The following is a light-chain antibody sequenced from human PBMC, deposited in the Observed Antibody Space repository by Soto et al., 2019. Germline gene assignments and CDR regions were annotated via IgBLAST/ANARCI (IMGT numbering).Light chain of an antibody. Sequence: IQMTQSPYTLSSSIVDTVTITCRASQSISTWLAWYQQKPGKAPKLLIFDASSLKTGVPSRFSGSGSGTEFTLTISSLQPDDFATYYCQQYDSYSWTFGQGTKVDIK. V-gene: IGKV1-5*01. CDR2: DAS. CDR1: QSISTW. J-gene: IGKJ1*01. CDR3: QQYDSYSWT.